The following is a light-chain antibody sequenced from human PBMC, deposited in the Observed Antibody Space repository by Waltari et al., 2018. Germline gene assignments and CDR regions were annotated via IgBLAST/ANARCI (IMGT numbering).Light chain of an antibody. V-gene: IGKV2D-29*02. CDR3: MQGTQSPYT. J-gene: IGKJ4*01. Sequence: DIVMTQTPLSLSVNPGQPASIPCTSSQSLVHSNGTTYLHWYLQKPGQSPQLLIYEVSNRLSGVPDKFSGSGSGTEFTLQVSRVEAGDVGVYYCMQGTQSPYTFGGGTKVDIK. CDR1: QSLVHSNGTTY. CDR2: EVS.